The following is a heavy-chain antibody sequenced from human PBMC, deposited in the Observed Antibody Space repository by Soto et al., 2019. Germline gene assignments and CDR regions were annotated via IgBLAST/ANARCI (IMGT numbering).Heavy chain of an antibody. Sequence: QVQLVESGGGLVKPGGSLRLSCTPSGFTFSDYYMSWIRQAPGKGLEWVSYISSSSGDIYYADSVKGRFTISRDNAQNSLYLQMNRLRAEDTAVYYCARVGQDYYYGMDVWGQGTTVTVSS. CDR3: ARVGQDYYYGMDV. D-gene: IGHD3-16*01. CDR2: ISSSSGDI. V-gene: IGHV3-11*01. J-gene: IGHJ6*02. CDR1: GFTFSDYY.